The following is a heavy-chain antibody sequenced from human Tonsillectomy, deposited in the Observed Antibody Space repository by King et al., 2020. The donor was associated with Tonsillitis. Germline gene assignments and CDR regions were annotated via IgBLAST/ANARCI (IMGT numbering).Heavy chain of an antibody. V-gene: IGHV4-59*01. J-gene: IGHJ2*01. CDR1: GGSISSYY. D-gene: IGHD3-9*01. CDR3: ARDPSGGYNGGYWYFDL. CDR2: IYYSGST. Sequence: VQLQESGPGLVKPSETLSLTCTVSGGSISSYYWSWIRQPPGKGLEWIGYIYYSGSTNYNPSLKSRVTISLDTSKNQLSLKLSSVTAADTAVYYCARDPSGGYNGGYWYFDLWGRGTLVTVSS.